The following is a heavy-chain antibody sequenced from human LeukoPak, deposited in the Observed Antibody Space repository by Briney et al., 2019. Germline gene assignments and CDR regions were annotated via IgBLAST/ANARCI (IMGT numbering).Heavy chain of an antibody. J-gene: IGHJ6*02. Sequence: GASVKVSCKAYGYTFTSYGISWVRQAPGQGLEWMGWISAYNGNTNYAQKLQGRVTMTTDTSTSTAYMELRSLRSDDTAVYYCARDSSATVTTLDYYYYYGMDVWGQGTTVTVSS. D-gene: IGHD4-17*01. V-gene: IGHV1-18*01. CDR1: GYTFTSYG. CDR3: ARDSSATVTTLDYYYYYGMDV. CDR2: ISAYNGNT.